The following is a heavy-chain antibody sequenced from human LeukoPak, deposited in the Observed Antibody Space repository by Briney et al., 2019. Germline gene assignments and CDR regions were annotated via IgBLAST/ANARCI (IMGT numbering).Heavy chain of an antibody. D-gene: IGHD6-19*01. J-gene: IGHJ3*01. CDR1: GFTFTTYA. CDR3: AKDLALAGTGGGFDV. V-gene: IGHV3-23*01. CDR2: ISADDKA. Sequence: PGGSLRLSCAASGFTFTTYAINWVRQAPGKGLEWVSGISADDKAYYADSVKGRFTISRDNSMNTVSLQMSSLRAEDTALYYCAKDLALAGTGGGFDVWGQGTRVAVSS.